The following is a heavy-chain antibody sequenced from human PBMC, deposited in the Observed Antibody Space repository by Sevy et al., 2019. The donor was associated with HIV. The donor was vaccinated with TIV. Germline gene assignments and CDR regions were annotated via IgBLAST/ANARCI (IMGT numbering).Heavy chain of an antibody. CDR1: GFTFSSYA. V-gene: IGHV3-23*01. CDR3: AKEQPITIFGVVISYYFDY. J-gene: IGHJ4*02. CDR2: ISGSGGST. D-gene: IGHD3-3*01. Sequence: GGSLRLSCAASGFTFSSYAMSWVRQAPGKGLEWVSAISGSGGSTYYADSVKGRFTISRDNSKNTLYLQMNSLRAEDTAVYYCAKEQPITIFGVVISYYFDYWGQGTLVTDSS.